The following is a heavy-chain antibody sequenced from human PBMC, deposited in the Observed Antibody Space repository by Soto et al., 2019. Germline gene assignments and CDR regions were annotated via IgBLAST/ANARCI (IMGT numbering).Heavy chain of an antibody. CDR2: ISFRGNT. D-gene: IGHD6-19*01. V-gene: IGHV4-39*01. J-gene: IGHJ4*02. CDR3: ARLTVVGRVGDC. Sequence: QLQVQESGPGLVKPSETLSLTCSVSGGSISSSPYYWGWIRQPPGKGLEWIARISFRGNTDYNPSLKSRVTISADTSKNQFSLTLSSVTAADTAVYYCARLTVVGRVGDCWGQGTLVTVSS. CDR1: GGSISSSPYY.